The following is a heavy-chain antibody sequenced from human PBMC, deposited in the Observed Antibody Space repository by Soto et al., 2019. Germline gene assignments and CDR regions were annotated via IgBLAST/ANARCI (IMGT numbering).Heavy chain of an antibody. V-gene: IGHV3-21*01. CDR2: ISSSSSYI. Sequence: EVQLVESGGGLVKPGGSLRLSCAASGFTFSSYSMNWVRQAPGKGLEWVSSISSSSSYIYDADSVKGRFTISRDNAKNSLYLQMNSLRAEDTAVYYCARDSKRLNDAGGYYFDYWGQGTLVTVSS. J-gene: IGHJ4*02. CDR1: GFTFSSYS. CDR3: ARDSKRLNDAGGYYFDY. D-gene: IGHD1-1*01.